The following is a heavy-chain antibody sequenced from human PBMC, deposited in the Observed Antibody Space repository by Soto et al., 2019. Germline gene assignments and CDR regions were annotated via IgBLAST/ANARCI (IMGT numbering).Heavy chain of an antibody. D-gene: IGHD2-21*01. J-gene: IGHJ3*02. CDR3: ARGNDWKSSTFDI. Sequence: QVQLQESGPGLVKPSETLSLTCTVAGGSLSDHYWNWFRQSPGKGLHWIGYVYYSGGTNYNPSLKSRVTMSVDTSKNQFSLKLGSVTAADTAVYYCARGNDWKSSTFDIWGQGTMVSVSS. CDR2: VYYSGGT. V-gene: IGHV4-59*11. CDR1: GGSLSDHY.